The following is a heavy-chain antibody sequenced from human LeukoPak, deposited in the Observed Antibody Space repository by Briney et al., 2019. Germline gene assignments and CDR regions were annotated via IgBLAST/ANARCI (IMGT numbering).Heavy chain of an antibody. Sequence: SETLSLTCIMSGDSVSSDWFWVWIRQPPGKGLEWIGSFHHSGTTYYNPSLKSRVTLSIDTSKNHFSLKLSSVTAADTALYSCARSRNNWNHSWGQGTLVTVSS. CDR1: GDSVSSDWF. V-gene: IGHV4-38-2*02. CDR2: FHHSGTT. D-gene: IGHD1-14*01. J-gene: IGHJ5*01. CDR3: ARSRNNWNHS.